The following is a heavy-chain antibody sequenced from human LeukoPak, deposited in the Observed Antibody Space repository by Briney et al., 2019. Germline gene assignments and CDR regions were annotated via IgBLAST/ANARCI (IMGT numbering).Heavy chain of an antibody. V-gene: IGHV1-18*01. J-gene: IGHJ4*02. CDR1: RYTFTSYG. Sequence: RAAVKVSSKPSRYTFTSYGISGVPPAPGQGLEWMGWISAYNGSTNYAQKLQSRVTMTADTSTSTAYMELRSLRADDTAVYYCARGPPQEDYVWGFYRSGYWGQGTLVPVSP. D-gene: IGHD3-16*02. CDR3: ARGPPQEDYVWGFYRSGY. CDR2: ISAYNGST.